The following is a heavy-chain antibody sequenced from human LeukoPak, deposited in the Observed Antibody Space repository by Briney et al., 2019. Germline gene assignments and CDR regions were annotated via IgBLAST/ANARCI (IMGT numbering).Heavy chain of an antibody. J-gene: IGHJ4*02. CDR3: AKYGGSGWVIDY. D-gene: IGHD6-19*01. V-gene: IGHV4-59*08. CDR2: IYYTGAT. CDR1: GGSISNYY. Sequence: SETPSLTCTVSGGSISNYYWTWIRQPPGKGLEWIGYIYYTGATSYNPSLKSRVTISVDTSKNQFSLKLTSVTAADTAVYYCAKYGGSGWVIDYWGQGTLVTVSS.